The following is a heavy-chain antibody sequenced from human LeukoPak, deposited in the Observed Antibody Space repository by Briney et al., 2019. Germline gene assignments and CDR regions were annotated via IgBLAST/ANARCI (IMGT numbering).Heavy chain of an antibody. CDR1: GFTFSNYA. CDR2: ISYDGKHK. V-gene: IGHV3-30-3*02. CDR3: AKRRCRAGSCNSDEYYFDY. D-gene: IGHD1-1*01. Sequence: GRSLRLSCAASGFTFSNYAMEWVRQAPGKGLEWVALISYDGKHKYYADSMKGRFTISRDNCKNTLYLQMNSLRAEDTALYFCAKRRCRAGSCNSDEYYFDYWGQGTLVTVSS. J-gene: IGHJ4*02.